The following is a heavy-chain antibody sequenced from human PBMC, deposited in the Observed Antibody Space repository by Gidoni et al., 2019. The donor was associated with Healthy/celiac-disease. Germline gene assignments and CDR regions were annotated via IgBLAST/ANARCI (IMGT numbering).Heavy chain of an antibody. V-gene: IGHV1-8*01. CDR1: GYTFTSYD. J-gene: IGHJ6*02. Sequence: QVQLVQSGAEVKKPGASVKVSCKASGYTFTSYDINWVRQATGQGLEWMGWMNPNSGNTGYAQKFQGRVTMTRNTSISTAYMELSSLRSEDTAVYYCARGSGRPYDFWSGYLYYGMDVWGQGTTVTVSS. D-gene: IGHD3-3*01. CDR3: ARGSGRPYDFWSGYLYYGMDV. CDR2: MNPNSGNT.